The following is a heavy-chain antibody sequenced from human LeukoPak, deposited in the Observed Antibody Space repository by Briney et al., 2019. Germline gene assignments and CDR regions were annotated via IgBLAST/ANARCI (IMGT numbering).Heavy chain of an antibody. J-gene: IGHJ4*02. CDR1: GFTFSSYG. V-gene: IGHV3-30*18. Sequence: GRSLRLSCAASGFTFSSYGMHWVRQAPGKGLEWVAVISYDGSNKYYADSVKGRFTISRDNSKNTLCLQMNSLRAEDTAVYYCAKDQGGYYDSSGYYFDYWGQGTLVTVSS. CDR3: AKDQGGYYDSSGYYFDY. D-gene: IGHD3-22*01. CDR2: ISYDGSNK.